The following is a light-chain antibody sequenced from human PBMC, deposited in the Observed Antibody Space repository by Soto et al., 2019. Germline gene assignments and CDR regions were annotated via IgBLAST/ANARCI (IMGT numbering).Light chain of an antibody. Sequence: QSALTQPPSASGSPGQSVTISCTGASGDIGRYNYVSWYQHHPGKAPKLIIYEVTNRPSGVSDRFSGSKSGNTASLTISGLQAEDEADYYCSSKRDSSTLFVFGTGTKVTVL. V-gene: IGLV2-14*01. CDR1: SGDIGRYNY. J-gene: IGLJ1*01. CDR2: EVT. CDR3: SSKRDSSTLFV.